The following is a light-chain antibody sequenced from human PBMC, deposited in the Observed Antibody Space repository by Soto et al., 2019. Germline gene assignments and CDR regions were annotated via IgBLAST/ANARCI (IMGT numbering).Light chain of an antibody. V-gene: IGKV1-33*01. CDR1: QDISNY. J-gene: IGKJ4*01. CDR2: DAS. Sequence: DIPMTQSPSSLSASVGDRVTITCQASQDISNYLNWYQQKPGKAPKLLIYDASNLHTGVPSRFSGSGSGTDFILIINSLQPEDIATYYCQQYDNFPPFTFGGGTKVEIK. CDR3: QQYDNFPPFT.